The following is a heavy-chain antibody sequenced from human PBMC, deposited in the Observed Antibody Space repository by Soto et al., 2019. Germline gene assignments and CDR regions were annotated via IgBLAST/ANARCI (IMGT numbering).Heavy chain of an antibody. D-gene: IGHD6-13*01. Sequence: QVQLVQSGAEVKKPGASVKVSCKASGYTFTNYAFSWVRQAPGQGLEWMGWISAYNGNTNYPQKLQGRVTTTTDTSASTAYMELRSLRSDDTAVYYCASDLAAAGPFDCWSQGTLFTVSS. CDR1: GYTFTNYA. J-gene: IGHJ4*02. V-gene: IGHV1-18*01. CDR3: ASDLAAAGPFDC. CDR2: ISAYNGNT.